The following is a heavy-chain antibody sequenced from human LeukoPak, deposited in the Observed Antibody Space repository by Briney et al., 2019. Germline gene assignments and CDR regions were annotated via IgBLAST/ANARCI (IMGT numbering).Heavy chain of an antibody. Sequence: PSETLSLTCTVSRGSLSSHSWSWIRQPPGKGLDWIGSVSYSGFTKYNPSLESRVSMSVDTSEDQFSLRLSSVTAADTAFYYCARATGGLTLFDYWGQGTPVTVSS. V-gene: IGHV4-59*11. CDR2: VSYSGFT. CDR3: ARATGGLTLFDY. CDR1: RGSLSSHS. J-gene: IGHJ4*02. D-gene: IGHD3-10*01.